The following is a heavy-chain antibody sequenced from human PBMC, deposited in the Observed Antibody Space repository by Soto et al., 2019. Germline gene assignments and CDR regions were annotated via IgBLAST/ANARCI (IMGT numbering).Heavy chain of an antibody. J-gene: IGHJ6*02. CDR3: AGRIAAAAWHGMAV. CDR1: GGSISSYY. V-gene: IGHV4-59*01. Sequence: QVQLQESGPGLVKPSETLSLTCTVSGGSISSYYWSWIRQPPGKGLEWIGYIYYSGSTNYNPSLTRPVTKSVDTSTNLCARKLSSVAAADTAVSYCAGRIAAAAWHGMAVWGQGTTVTVSS. D-gene: IGHD6-13*01. CDR2: IYYSGST.